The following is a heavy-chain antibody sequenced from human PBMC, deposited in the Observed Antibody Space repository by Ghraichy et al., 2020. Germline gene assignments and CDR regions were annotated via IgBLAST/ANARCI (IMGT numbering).Heavy chain of an antibody. D-gene: IGHD6-13*01. Sequence: ASVKVSCKASGYTFTGYQIHWVRQAPGQGLEWLGRINPRSGATNNAQNFQGRVTMTRDTSITTAYMELSRLRADDTAVYYCARGAIPGISAPGTDYFYFYAMDVWGQGTTVTVSS. CDR3: ARGAIPGISAPGTDYFYFYAMDV. CDR1: GYTFTGYQ. J-gene: IGHJ6*02. V-gene: IGHV1-2*06. CDR2: INPRSGAT.